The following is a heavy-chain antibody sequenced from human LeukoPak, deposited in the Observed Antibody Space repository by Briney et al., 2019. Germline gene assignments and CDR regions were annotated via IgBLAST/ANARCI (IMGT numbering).Heavy chain of an antibody. V-gene: IGHV1-69*13. Sequence: SVKVSYKASGGTFSIYAISWVRQAPGQGREWMGGIIPIFGTANYAQKFQGRVTITADESTSTAYMELSSLRSEDTAVYYCAVKGSSDYGDYVWWFDPSGPGTLVTVSS. J-gene: IGHJ5*02. D-gene: IGHD4-17*01. CDR3: AVKGSSDYGDYVWWFDP. CDR1: GGTFSIYA. CDR2: IIPIFGTA.